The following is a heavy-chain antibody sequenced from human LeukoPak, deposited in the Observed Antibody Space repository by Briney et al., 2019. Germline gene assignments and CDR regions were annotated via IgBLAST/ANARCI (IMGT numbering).Heavy chain of an antibody. CDR1: DGSISSNY. D-gene: IGHD1-7*01. CDR3: ARQGYNWNYAIDP. Sequence: PSETLSLTCSVSDGSISSNYWSWIRQPAGKGLEWIGRIYSSGSTNYNPSLKSRVTMSVDTSRNQFSLKLSSVTAADTAVYFCARQGYNWNYAIDPWGQGTLVTVSS. J-gene: IGHJ5*02. V-gene: IGHV4-4*07. CDR2: IYSSGST.